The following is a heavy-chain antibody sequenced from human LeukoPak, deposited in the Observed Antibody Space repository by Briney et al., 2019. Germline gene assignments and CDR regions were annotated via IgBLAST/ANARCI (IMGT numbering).Heavy chain of an antibody. CDR3: ARAVSSGWQHRDAFDI. J-gene: IGHJ3*02. V-gene: IGHV3-30-3*01. Sequence: GRSLSLSCAVSVFTLCRYATRCARNAPGGGLEWVAGISYDGSNTYYAHSERGIYPISRDSSKITLSRHVNSRRAEDTSVYYCARAVSSGWQHRDAFDIWGQGTMVTVSS. D-gene: IGHD6-19*01. CDR1: VFTLCRYA. CDR2: ISYDGSNT.